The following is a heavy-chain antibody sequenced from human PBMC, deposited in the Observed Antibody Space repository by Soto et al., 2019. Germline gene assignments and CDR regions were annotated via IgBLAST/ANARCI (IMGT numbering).Heavy chain of an antibody. CDR3: AKDNSDCSGALCYAHYYGMDV. J-gene: IGHJ6*02. V-gene: IGHV3-49*04. CDR2: IRNQSYQETT. CDR1: GLPFDDFA. Sequence: GGSLRLSCKGSGLPFDDFAINWVRQAPGKGLEWVGLIRNQSYQETTEYAAAVKGRFTISRDTSNGIAYLQMNSLRAEDTAIYYCAKDNSDCSGALCYAHYYGMDVWGQGTTVTVSS. D-gene: IGHD2-2*01.